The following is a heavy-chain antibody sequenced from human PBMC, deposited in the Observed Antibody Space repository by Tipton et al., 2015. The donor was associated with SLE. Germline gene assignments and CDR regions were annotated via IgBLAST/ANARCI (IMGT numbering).Heavy chain of an antibody. CDR2: IYDSGST. D-gene: IGHD3-16*01. CDR1: GGSFSGYY. J-gene: IGHJ4*02. CDR3: VRSYQGMD. V-gene: IGHV4-59*01. Sequence: TLSLTCAVYGGSFSGYYWSWIRQPPGKGLEWIGRIYDSGSTNYNPSLKSRVTISQDPSKNQFSLKLSSVTAADTAVYYCVRSYQGMDWGQGTLVTVSS.